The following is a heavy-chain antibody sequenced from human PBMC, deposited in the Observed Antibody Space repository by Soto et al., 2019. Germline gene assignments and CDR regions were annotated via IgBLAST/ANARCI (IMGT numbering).Heavy chain of an antibody. CDR1: GYTFTGYY. Sequence: GASVKGSCKASGYTFTGYYMHWVRQAPGQGLEWMGWINPNSGGTNYAQKFQGRVTMTRDTSISTAYMELSRLRSDDTAVYYCARVRMGGYYDSSGYDYSFDYWGQGTLVTVSS. CDR2: INPNSGGT. V-gene: IGHV1-2*02. J-gene: IGHJ4*02. CDR3: ARVRMGGYYDSSGYDYSFDY. D-gene: IGHD3-22*01.